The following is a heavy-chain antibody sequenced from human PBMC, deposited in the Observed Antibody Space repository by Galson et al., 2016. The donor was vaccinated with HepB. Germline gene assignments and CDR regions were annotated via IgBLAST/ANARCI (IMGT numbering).Heavy chain of an antibody. V-gene: IGHV3-23*01. CDR2: ISGSGDKT. CDR1: GFGVSSYA. Sequence: SLRLSCAASGFGVSSYALSWVRQPPGKGLEWVSTISGSGDKTYYIDSVKGRFTISSDNSKDTLYLQMHRLRVEDTAVYYCVSPSGYCSSLSCPFDYWGPGTLVSVSS. D-gene: IGHD2-2*01. J-gene: IGHJ4*02. CDR3: VSPSGYCSSLSCPFDY.